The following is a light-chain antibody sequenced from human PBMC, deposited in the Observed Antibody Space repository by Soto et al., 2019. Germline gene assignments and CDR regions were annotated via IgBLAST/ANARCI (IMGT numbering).Light chain of an antibody. CDR2: GTS. CDR3: QQYGNSPIT. J-gene: IGKJ5*01. V-gene: IGKV3-20*01. CDR1: ERIYSAY. Sequence: EVVLKQSPGTLSLSRGERATLSCRASERIYSAYLGWYQQKPGQTPRLLIYGTSSRATGIPDRFSGSGSGTDFTLTISRLEPEDFAVYYCQQYGNSPITFGQGRLLAIK.